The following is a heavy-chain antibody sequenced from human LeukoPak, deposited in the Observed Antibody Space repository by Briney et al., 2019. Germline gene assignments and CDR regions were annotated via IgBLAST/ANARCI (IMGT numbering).Heavy chain of an antibody. J-gene: IGHJ5*02. Sequence: SETLSLTCTVSGGSISSYYWSWIRQPPGKGLEWIGYIYYSGSTNYNPSLKSRVTISVDTSKNQFSLKLSSVTAADTAVYYCARDYSGNWFDPWGQGTLVTVSS. D-gene: IGHD4-23*01. CDR3: ARDYSGNWFDP. CDR1: GGSISSYY. CDR2: IYYSGST. V-gene: IGHV4-59*01.